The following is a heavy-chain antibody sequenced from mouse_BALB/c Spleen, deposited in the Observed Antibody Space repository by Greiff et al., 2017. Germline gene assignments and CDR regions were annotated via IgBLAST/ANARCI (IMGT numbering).Heavy chain of an antibody. J-gene: IGHJ2*01. CDR3: ARGEVYDRDYFDY. D-gene: IGHD2-12*01. Sequence: EVHLVESGGGLVKPGGSLKLSCAASGFTFSDYYMYWVRQTPEKRLEWVATISDGGSYTYYPDSVKGRFTISRDNAKNNLYLQMSSLKSEDTAMYYCARGEVYDRDYFDYWGQGTTLTVSS. V-gene: IGHV5-4*02. CDR1: GFTFSDYY. CDR2: ISDGGSYT.